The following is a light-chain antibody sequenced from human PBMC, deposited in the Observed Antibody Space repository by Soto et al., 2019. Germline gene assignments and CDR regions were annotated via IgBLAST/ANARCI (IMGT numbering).Light chain of an antibody. CDR2: DAS. J-gene: IGKJ4*01. CDR1: QSVSNF. Sequence: DIVLTQYPATLSLSPGKRATLSCRASQSVSNFLAWYQQKPGQAPRLLIYDASNRATGVPARFSGSGSGTDFTLTISSLEPEDFAVYYCQQRSYWLTFGGGTKVDIK. V-gene: IGKV3-11*01. CDR3: QQRSYWLT.